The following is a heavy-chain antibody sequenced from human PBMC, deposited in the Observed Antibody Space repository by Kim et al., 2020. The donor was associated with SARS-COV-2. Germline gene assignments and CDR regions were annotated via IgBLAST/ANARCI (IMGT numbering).Heavy chain of an antibody. CDR1: GCSFSGYY. Sequence: SETLSLTCAVYGCSFSGYYWSWIRQPPGKGLEWIGEINHSGTTNYNPSLKSRVTISVDTTKNQFSLMLISVTAADTAAYYCAREFIAARPYYFYGMDVWGDGAPVSVSP. CDR3: AREFIAARPYYFYGMDV. D-gene: IGHD6-6*01. CDR2: INHSGTT. V-gene: IGHV4-34*01. J-gene: IGHJ6*04.